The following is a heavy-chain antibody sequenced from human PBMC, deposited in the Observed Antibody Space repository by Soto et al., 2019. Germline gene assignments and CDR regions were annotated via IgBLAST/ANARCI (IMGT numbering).Heavy chain of an antibody. D-gene: IGHD3-16*01. CDR2: LSYSGSP. CDR3: ARTLRGSAYIASDT. J-gene: IGHJ3*02. Sequence: QVQLQESGPGLVKPSQTLSLTCTVSGGSISSGRYYWSWSRQHPGKGLEWIGYLSYSGSPYYKPSLKSRVTMSVDTAKNQFSLKLTSVTAAYTAVYYCARTLRGSAYIASDTWGQGTLVTVSS. V-gene: IGHV4-31*03. CDR1: GGSISSGRYY.